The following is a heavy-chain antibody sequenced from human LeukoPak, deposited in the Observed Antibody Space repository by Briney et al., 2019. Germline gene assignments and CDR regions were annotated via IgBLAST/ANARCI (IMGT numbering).Heavy chain of an antibody. D-gene: IGHD1-1*01. V-gene: IGHV4-30-2*01. Sequence: SETLSLTCTVSGGSISSGGYYWSWIRQPPGKGLEWIGYIYHSGSTYYNPSLKSRVTISVDRSKNQFSLKLSSVTAADTAVYYCARDRGSTTGTAAHAFDIWGQGTMVTVSS. CDR3: ARDRGSTTGTAAHAFDI. CDR2: IYHSGST. CDR1: GGSISSGGYY. J-gene: IGHJ3*02.